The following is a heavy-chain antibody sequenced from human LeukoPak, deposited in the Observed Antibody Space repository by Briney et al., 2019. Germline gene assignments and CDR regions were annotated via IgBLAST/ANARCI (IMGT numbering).Heavy chain of an antibody. J-gene: IGHJ5*02. V-gene: IGHV4-34*01. CDR2: INQSGSA. D-gene: IGHD3-22*01. CDR3: ARGQPRNFDSSGYYSGGFYDYDL. CDR1: GGSFSGHY. Sequence: PSETLSLTCAVSGGSFSGHYWSWIRQPPGKGLEWIGEINQSGSAKYNPSLKSRVSISVHLSKNEFSLELNSVTAADTAVYYCARGQPRNFDSSGYYSGGFYDYDLWGQGTQVTVSS.